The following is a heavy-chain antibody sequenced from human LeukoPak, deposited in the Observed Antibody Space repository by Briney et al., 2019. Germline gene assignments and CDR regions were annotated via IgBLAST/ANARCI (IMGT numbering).Heavy chain of an antibody. CDR1: GFTFSSYG. CDR3: AKAKVAAATQVGFFDY. V-gene: IGHV3-33*06. D-gene: IGHD2-15*01. Sequence: GRPLRLSCAASGFTFSSYGIQWLREAPEKGREWLAVKWYDASIEHYADSVKGRFTISRDNSKNTLYLQMSSLRAEDTAVYYCAKAKVAAATQVGFFDYWGQGARVTVSS. CDR2: KWYDASIE. J-gene: IGHJ4*02.